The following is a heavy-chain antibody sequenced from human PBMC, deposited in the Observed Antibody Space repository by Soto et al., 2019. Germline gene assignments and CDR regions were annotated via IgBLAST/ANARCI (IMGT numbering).Heavy chain of an antibody. CDR3: ARALTRNGESGYYTSYYYGMDV. CDR1: GFKFTSYC. J-gene: IGHJ6*02. V-gene: IGHV1-18*01. Sequence: ASVKASCKDSGFKFTSYCIRWVRQAPGQGLEWMGWISAYNDNANYAQKLQGRVTMTTDESTSTTYMELRSLRSEDTAVYYCARALTRNGESGYYTSYYYGMDVWGQGTTVTVSS. D-gene: IGHD3-3*01. CDR2: ISAYNDNA.